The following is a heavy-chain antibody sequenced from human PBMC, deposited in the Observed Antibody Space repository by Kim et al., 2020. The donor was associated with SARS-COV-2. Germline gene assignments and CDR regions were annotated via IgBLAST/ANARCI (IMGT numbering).Heavy chain of an antibody. CDR1: SYAISSGYY. CDR2: IYHTGST. V-gene: IGHV4-38-2*02. CDR3: ARAGRYDTEGP. Sequence: SETLSLVCTVSSYAISSGYYWGWIRQPPGKGLEWIGTIYHTGSTYYNPSLKSRVTISVDTSKNQFSLKLNSVTAADTAVYYCARAGRYDTEGPWGQGTLVTVSS. D-gene: IGHD1-20*01. J-gene: IGHJ5*02.